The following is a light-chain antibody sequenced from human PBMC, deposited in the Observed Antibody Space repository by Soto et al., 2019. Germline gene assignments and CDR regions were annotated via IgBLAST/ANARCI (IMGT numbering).Light chain of an antibody. J-gene: IGKJ2*01. Sequence: EIVLTQSPGTLSLSPGARTTLSCRASQSVNSNYLAWYQQKPGQVPRPLIYGASIRAAGVPDRLSGSGSGTDFSLTISRLEPEDYAVYYCQQYCTSPHAFGQGTKLEIK. CDR1: QSVNSNY. V-gene: IGKV3-20*01. CDR2: GAS. CDR3: QQYCTSPHA.